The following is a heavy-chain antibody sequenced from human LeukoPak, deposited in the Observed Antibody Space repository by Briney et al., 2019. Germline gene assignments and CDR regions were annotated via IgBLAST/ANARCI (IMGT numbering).Heavy chain of an antibody. J-gene: IGHJ4*02. CDR3: ARMASGYSSRGIDY. Sequence: PSETLSLTCPVSGGSISSSSYYWGWLRQPPGKGLEWIGNIYYSGSTYYNPSLKSRVTISVDTSKNQFSLKLSSVTAADTAVYYCARMASGYSSRGIDYWGQGTLVSVSS. D-gene: IGHD6-13*01. CDR2: IYYSGST. CDR1: GGSISSSSYY. V-gene: IGHV4-39*07.